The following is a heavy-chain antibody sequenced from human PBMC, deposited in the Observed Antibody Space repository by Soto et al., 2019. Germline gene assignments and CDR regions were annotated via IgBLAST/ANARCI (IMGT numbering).Heavy chain of an antibody. D-gene: IGHD4-17*01. CDR2: IYYSGST. CDR1: GGSISSGGYY. CDR3: ASTGPYGGYFDY. Sequence: SETLSLTCTVSGGSISSGGYYWSWIRQHPGKGLEWIGYIYYSGSTYYNPSLKSRVTISVDTSKNQFSLKLSSVTAADTAMYYCASTGPYGGYFDYWGQGTLVTVSS. J-gene: IGHJ4*02. V-gene: IGHV4-31*03.